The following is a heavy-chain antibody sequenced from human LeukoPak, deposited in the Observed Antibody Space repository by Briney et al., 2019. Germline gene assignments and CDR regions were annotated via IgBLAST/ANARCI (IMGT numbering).Heavy chain of an antibody. CDR3: ARDRGYGYFDY. J-gene: IGHJ4*02. CDR2: IYYSGST. CDR1: GSSITSYY. V-gene: IGHV4-59*01. D-gene: IGHD5-12*01. Sequence: SETLSLTCIFSGSSITSYYWSWIRQPPGKGLGWIGYIYYSGSTNYSPSLKSRVTMSVDTSQNQFSLKLSSVTAADTAIYYCARDRGYGYFDYWGQGTLVTVSS.